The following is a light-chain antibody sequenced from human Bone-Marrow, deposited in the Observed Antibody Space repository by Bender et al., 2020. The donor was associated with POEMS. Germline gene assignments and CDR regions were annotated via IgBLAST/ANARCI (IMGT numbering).Light chain of an antibody. V-gene: IGLV1-44*01. CDR1: SSNIGAHA. CDR2: SSH. Sequence: QSVLTQPPSASGTPGQRVTISCSGGSSNIGAHAVNWYQHLPGKDPKLLIYSSHPRPSEVPDRFSGSRSGTSASLAISGLQSEDEADYYCAVWDDSLNGWVFGGGTKLTGL. CDR3: AVWDDSLNGWV. J-gene: IGLJ3*02.